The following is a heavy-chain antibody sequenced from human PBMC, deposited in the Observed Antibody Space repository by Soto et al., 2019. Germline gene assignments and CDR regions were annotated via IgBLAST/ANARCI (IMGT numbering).Heavy chain of an antibody. CDR2: MFHSGGA. D-gene: IGHD3-16*01. CDR3: ATSNVDSMLAY. Sequence: PSETLSLTCVVSDGSISTYDWWTWVRQPPGKGLEWIGKMFHSGGADYSPSLKSRVTISADSSKNHFSLRLTAVTAADTAVYYCATSNVDSMLAYWGQGPQVTVSS. J-gene: IGHJ4*02. CDR1: DGSISTYDW. V-gene: IGHV4-4*02.